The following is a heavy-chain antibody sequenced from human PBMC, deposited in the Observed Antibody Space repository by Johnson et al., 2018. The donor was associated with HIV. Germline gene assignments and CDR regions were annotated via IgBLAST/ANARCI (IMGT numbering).Heavy chain of an antibody. Sequence: VQLVESGGGLVQPGGSLRLSCAASGISVSSYYMSWVRQAPGKGLEWVSVLFSGDSTNYADSVKGRFTISRDNAKNSLYLQMNSPRAEDTAVYYCARDLVAGTGNIWGQGTMVTVSS. V-gene: IGHV3-66*01. J-gene: IGHJ3*02. CDR3: ARDLVAGTGNI. CDR1: GISVSSYY. D-gene: IGHD6-19*01. CDR2: LFSGDST.